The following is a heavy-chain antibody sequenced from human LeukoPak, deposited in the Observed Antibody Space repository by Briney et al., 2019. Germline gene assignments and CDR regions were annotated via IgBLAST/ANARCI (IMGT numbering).Heavy chain of an antibody. CDR3: AKDSSSWYQGWFDP. D-gene: IGHD6-13*01. CDR1: GFSLSDYG. V-gene: IGHV3-23*01. CDR2: ISGSGGST. Sequence: GGSLRLSCAASGFSLSDYGISWVRQAPGKGLEWVSAISGSGGSTYYADSVKGRFTISRDNSKNTLYLQMNSLRAEDTAVYYCAKDSSSWYQGWFDPWGQGTLVTVSS. J-gene: IGHJ5*02.